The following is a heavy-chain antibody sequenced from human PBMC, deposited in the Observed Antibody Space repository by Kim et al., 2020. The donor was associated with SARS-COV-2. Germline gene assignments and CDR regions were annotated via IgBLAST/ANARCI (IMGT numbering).Heavy chain of an antibody. J-gene: IGHJ1*01. Sequence: LMSRVTISVDTSKTQFSLKLSSVTAADTAVYYCARGRQRWLQLGAEYFQHWGQGTLVTVSS. CDR3: ARGRQRWLQLGAEYFQH. D-gene: IGHD5-12*01. V-gene: IGHV4-34*01.